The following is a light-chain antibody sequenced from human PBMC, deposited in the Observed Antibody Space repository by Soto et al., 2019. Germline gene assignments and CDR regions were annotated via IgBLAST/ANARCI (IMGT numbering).Light chain of an antibody. Sequence: DIQMTQSPSSLSASVGDRVTITCRASQTISSWLAWYQQKPGKAPKLLIYKASTLKSGVPSRFSGSGSGTEFTLTISSLQHDDFATYYCQNYNSYSEAFGQGTK. CDR2: KAS. CDR3: QNYNSYSEA. J-gene: IGKJ1*01. CDR1: QTISSW. V-gene: IGKV1-5*03.